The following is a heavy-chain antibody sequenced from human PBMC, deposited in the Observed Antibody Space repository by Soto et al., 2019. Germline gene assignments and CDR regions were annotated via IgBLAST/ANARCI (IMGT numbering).Heavy chain of an antibody. D-gene: IGHD5-18*01. CDR2: IHYSGST. CDR1: GGSISSGDYY. J-gene: IGHJ4*02. V-gene: IGHV4-30-4*01. Sequence: QVQLQESGPGLVKPSQTLSLTCTVSGGSISSGDYYWSWIRQPPGKGLEWIGNIHYSGSTYYNPSLKSRVTISVDTSKNQFSLKVSSVTAADTAVYYCARASDTAMVNFDYWGQGTLVTVSS. CDR3: ARASDTAMVNFDY.